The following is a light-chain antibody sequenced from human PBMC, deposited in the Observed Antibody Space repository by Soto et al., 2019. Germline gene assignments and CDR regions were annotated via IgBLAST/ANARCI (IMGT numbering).Light chain of an antibody. CDR3: QQRRIWPPIT. CDR1: QSVSSY. Sequence: EIVLTQSPATLSLSPGERATLSCRASQSVSSYLAWYQQKPGQAPWLLIYDASNRATGIPARFSGSGSGTDFTLTISSLEPEDFAVYYCQQRRIWPPITFGQGTRLDVK. CDR2: DAS. J-gene: IGKJ5*01. V-gene: IGKV3-11*01.